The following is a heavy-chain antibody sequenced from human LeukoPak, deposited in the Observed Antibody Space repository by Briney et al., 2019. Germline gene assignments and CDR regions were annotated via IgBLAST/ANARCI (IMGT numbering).Heavy chain of an antibody. CDR3: ARGVYCSPTICYGGRYYYYMDV. D-gene: IGHD2-2*01. Sequence: GGSLRLSCAASGFTFSGYWMSWVRQAPGKGLEWVANIKPDGSERYYVDSVKGRFTISRDNAKTSLFLQMNSLRAEDTAVYYCARGVYCSPTICYGGRYYYYMDVWGKGTTVTVSS. J-gene: IGHJ6*03. V-gene: IGHV3-7*01. CDR2: IKPDGSER. CDR1: GFTFSGYW.